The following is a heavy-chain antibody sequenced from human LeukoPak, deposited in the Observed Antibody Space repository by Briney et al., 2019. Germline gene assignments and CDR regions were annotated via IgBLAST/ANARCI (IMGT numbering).Heavy chain of an antibody. CDR3: ARRYSGYGGWIDY. Sequence: SETLSLTCTVSGGSISSSSYYWSWLRQPPGKGLEWIGYVYHSGSTNYNPSLKSRVTISLDTSRNQFSLKLSSVTAADTAVYYCARRYSGYGGWIDYWGQGTLVTVSS. V-gene: IGHV4-61*01. J-gene: IGHJ4*02. D-gene: IGHD5-12*01. CDR2: VYHSGST. CDR1: GGSISSSSYY.